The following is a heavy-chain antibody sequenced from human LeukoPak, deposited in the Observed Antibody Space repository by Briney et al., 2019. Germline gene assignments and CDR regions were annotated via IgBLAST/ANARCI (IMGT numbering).Heavy chain of an antibody. CDR2: IYHSGST. D-gene: IGHD6-13*01. CDR1: GYSISSGYY. V-gene: IGHV4-38-2*02. CDR3: ARGAAAAGRRGYFDY. Sequence: TSETLSLTCTVSGYSISSGYYWGWIRLPPGKGLEWIGSIYHSGSTYYNPSLKSRVTISVDTSKNQFSLKLSSVTAADTAVYYCARGAAAAGRRGYFDYWGQGTLVTVSS. J-gene: IGHJ4*02.